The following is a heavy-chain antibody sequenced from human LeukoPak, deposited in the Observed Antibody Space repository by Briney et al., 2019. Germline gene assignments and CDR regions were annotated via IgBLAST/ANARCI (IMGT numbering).Heavy chain of an antibody. CDR2: ISSSSTYI. CDR1: GFTFSDYS. CDR3: ARVRQRLVAYGMDV. J-gene: IGHJ6*02. V-gene: IGHV3-21*01. Sequence: GGSLRLSCAASGFTFSDYSMNWVRQAPGKGLEWVSSISSSSTYIYYADSVKGRFTISRDNAKNPLYLQMNSLRAEDTAVYYCARVRQRLVAYGMDVWGQGTTVTVSS. D-gene: IGHD6-13*01.